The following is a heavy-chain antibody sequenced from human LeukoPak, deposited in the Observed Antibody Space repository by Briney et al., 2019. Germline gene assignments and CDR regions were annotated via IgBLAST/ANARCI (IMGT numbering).Heavy chain of an antibody. Sequence: GGSLRLSCAASGFTFSSYWMGWVRQAPGKGLEWVANIKQDGSEKYYVDSVKGRFTISRDDAKNSLYLQMNSLRAEDTVVYYCARDRANGMSDYWGQGTLVTVSS. D-gene: IGHD2-8*01. CDR3: ARDRANGMSDY. J-gene: IGHJ4*02. CDR1: GFTFSSYW. CDR2: IKQDGSEK. V-gene: IGHV3-7*01.